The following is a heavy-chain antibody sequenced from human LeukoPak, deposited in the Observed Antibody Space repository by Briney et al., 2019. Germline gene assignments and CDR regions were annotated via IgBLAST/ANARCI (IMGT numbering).Heavy chain of an antibody. Sequence: ASVKVSCKASGYSFVGYGITWVRQAPGQGLEWMGWFNPENGNTNYAQKVQGRVTMTADTSTSTSYMELRSLRSDDTAVYYCARRAAVVGPLYYFDNWGQGTLVTVSS. CDR3: ARRAAVVGPLYYFDN. J-gene: IGHJ4*02. CDR1: GYSFVGYG. D-gene: IGHD6-19*01. CDR2: FNPENGNT. V-gene: IGHV1-18*01.